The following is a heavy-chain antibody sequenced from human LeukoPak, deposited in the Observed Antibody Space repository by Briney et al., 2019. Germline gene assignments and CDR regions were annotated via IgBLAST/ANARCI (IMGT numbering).Heavy chain of an antibody. CDR2: INSDGSSP. CDR1: GFIFSDYN. J-gene: IGHJ4*02. V-gene: IGHV3-74*01. CDR3: ARDGGNYSPQDY. Sequence: GGSLRLSCEASGFIFSDYNMNWVRQAPGKGLVWVSCINSDGSSPSYADSVKGRFTISRDNAKNTLSLQMNSLRAEDTAVYYCARDGGNYSPQDYWGQGTLVTVSS. D-gene: IGHD1-26*01.